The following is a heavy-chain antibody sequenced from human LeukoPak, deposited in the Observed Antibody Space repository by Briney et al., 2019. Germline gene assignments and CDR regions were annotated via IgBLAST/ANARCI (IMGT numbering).Heavy chain of an antibody. Sequence: GGSLRLSCAASGFTFSIYWMNWVRQAPGKGPEWVANIKHDGSEKHYVDSVKGRFTISRDNAKNSLYLQINSLRAEDTAVYYCASRITRIVANVFDIWGQGTMVTVSS. V-gene: IGHV3-7*01. CDR2: IKHDGSEK. CDR1: GFTFSIYW. CDR3: ASRITRIVANVFDI. J-gene: IGHJ3*02. D-gene: IGHD3-22*01.